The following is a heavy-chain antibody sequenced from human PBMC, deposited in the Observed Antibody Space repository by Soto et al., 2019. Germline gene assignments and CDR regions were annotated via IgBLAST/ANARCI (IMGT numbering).Heavy chain of an antibody. J-gene: IGHJ5*02. V-gene: IGHV3-33*06. CDR2: IWYDGSNK. D-gene: IGHD3-22*01. CDR3: AKVPAAYDGTGLNWIDP. CDR1: GFTFSSYG. Sequence: GGSLRLSCAASGFTFSSYGMHWVRQAPGKGLERVAVIWYDGSNKYYAESVKGRFTISRDNSKNTLYLQMNSLRVEDTAIYYCAKVPAAYDGTGLNWIDPWGQGTLVTVSS.